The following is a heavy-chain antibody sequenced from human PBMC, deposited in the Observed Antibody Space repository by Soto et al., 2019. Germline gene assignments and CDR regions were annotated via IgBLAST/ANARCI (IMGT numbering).Heavy chain of an antibody. Sequence: GASVKVSCKASGYTFTSYAMHWVRQAPGQRLEWMGRINAGNGNTKYAQKFQGRVTMTKDTSTDTAYMELSSLRSEDTAVYYCARDTYDSSGNIDYWGQGTLVTVSS. J-gene: IGHJ4*02. CDR2: INAGNGNT. CDR3: ARDTYDSSGNIDY. V-gene: IGHV1-3*01. CDR1: GYTFTSYA. D-gene: IGHD3-22*01.